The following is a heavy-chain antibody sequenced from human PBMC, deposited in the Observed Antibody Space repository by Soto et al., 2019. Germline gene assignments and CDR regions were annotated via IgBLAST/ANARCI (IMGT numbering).Heavy chain of an antibody. CDR2: IFYTGST. Sequence: SETLSLTCTVSGDSVNSYYWSWIRQSPGKGLEWIGYIFYTGSTNYNPSLKSRVIISLDNAKNSLYLQMNNLRVEDTAVYYCAGGSGWLTDSWGQGTLVTVSS. CDR1: GDSVNSYY. D-gene: IGHD6-19*01. CDR3: AGGSGWLTDS. V-gene: IGHV4-59*02. J-gene: IGHJ5*01.